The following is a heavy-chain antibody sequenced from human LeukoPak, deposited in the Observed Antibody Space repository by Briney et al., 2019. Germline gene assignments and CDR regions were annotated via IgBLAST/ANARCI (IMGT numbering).Heavy chain of an antibody. CDR3: AKGYDTTYYFYYFMDV. Sequence: PGGSLRLSCAASGFTFSAYGMTWVRQAPGKGLEWVSVITHSSDTTYYADSVKGRFTISRDNSKNTLFLQMNSLRAEDTAVYYCAKGYDTTYYFYYFMDVWGKGTTVTISS. CDR2: ITHSSDTT. D-gene: IGHD3-22*01. J-gene: IGHJ6*03. CDR1: GFTFSAYG. V-gene: IGHV3-23*01.